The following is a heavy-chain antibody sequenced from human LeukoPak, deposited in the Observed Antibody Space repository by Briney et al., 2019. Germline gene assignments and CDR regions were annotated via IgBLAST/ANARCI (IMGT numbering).Heavy chain of an antibody. V-gene: IGHV3-21*01. CDR3: ASSLGYCSSTSCWYFDY. CDR2: ISSSSSYI. CDR1: GFTFSSYS. D-gene: IGHD2-2*01. Sequence: GGSLRLSCAASGFTFSSYSMNWVRQAPGKGLEWVSSISSSSSYIYYADSVKGRFTISRDNAKNSLYLQMNSLRAEDTAVYYCASSLGYCSSTSCWYFDYWGQGTLVTVSS. J-gene: IGHJ4*02.